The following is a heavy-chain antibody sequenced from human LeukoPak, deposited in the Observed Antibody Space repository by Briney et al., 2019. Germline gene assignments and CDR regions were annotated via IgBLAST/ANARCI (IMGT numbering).Heavy chain of an antibody. V-gene: IGHV4-30-2*01. CDR3: ARAKLGYCSSTSCYIWFDP. Sequence: PSETLSLTCAVSGGSISSGGYSWSWIRQPPGKGLEWIGYIYHSGSTYYNPSLKSRVTISVDRSKNQFSLKLSSVTAADTAVYYCARAKLGYCSSTSCYIWFDPWGQGTLVTVSS. CDR2: IYHSGST. J-gene: IGHJ5*02. CDR1: GGSISSGGYS. D-gene: IGHD2-2*02.